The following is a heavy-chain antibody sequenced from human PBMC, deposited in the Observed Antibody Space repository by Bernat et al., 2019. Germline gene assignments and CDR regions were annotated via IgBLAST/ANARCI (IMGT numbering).Heavy chain of an antibody. CDR2: IWYDGSNK. J-gene: IGHJ4*02. CDR1: GFTFSSYG. V-gene: IGHV3-33*01. CDR3: ARAEKGLRMVRGVSSSDY. Sequence: QVQLVESGGGVVQPGRSLRLSCAASGFTFSSYGMHWVRQAPGKGREWVAVIWYDGSNKYYADSVKGRFTISRDNSKNTLYLQMNSLRAEDTAVYYCARAEKGLRMVRGVSSSDYWGQGTLVTVSS. D-gene: IGHD3-10*01.